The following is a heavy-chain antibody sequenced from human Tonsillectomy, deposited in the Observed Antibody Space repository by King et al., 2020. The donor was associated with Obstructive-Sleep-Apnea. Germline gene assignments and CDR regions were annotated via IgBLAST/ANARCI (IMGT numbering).Heavy chain of an antibody. CDR2: IYYSGST. Sequence: PLQESGPGLVKPSGTLSLSCTVSGGSINKSRYYWGWIRQPPGKGLEWIGNIYYSGSTYYNPSLKSRVTISVDTSKNQFSLKLNSVTAADTAVYYCARTYGSGSYYTGWVFDYWGQGTLVTVSS. D-gene: IGHD3-10*01. CDR3: ARTYGSGSYYTGWVFDY. CDR1: GGSINKSRYY. J-gene: IGHJ4*02. V-gene: IGHV4-39*01.